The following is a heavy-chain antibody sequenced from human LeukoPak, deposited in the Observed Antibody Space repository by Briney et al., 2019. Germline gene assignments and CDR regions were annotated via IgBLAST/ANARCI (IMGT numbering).Heavy chain of an antibody. J-gene: IGHJ4*02. Sequence: SETLSLTCTVSGGSIRTYHWTWIRQPAGKGLEWIGLIYNTGSTDYNPSLKSRVTMSLDTSNSQFSLRMTSVTAADTSVYYCARSYSSSWYADFWGQGTLVTVSS. V-gene: IGHV4-4*07. CDR1: GGSIRTYH. D-gene: IGHD6-13*01. CDR3: ARSYSSSWYADF. CDR2: IYNTGST.